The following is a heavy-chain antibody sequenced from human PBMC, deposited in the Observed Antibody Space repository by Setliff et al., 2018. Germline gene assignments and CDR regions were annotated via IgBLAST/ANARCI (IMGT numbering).Heavy chain of an antibody. CDR2: IDYDGRT. CDR3: NGFYHYFSLDV. V-gene: IGHV4-34*08. J-gene: IGHJ6*02. D-gene: IGHD3-22*01. Sequence: SETLSLTCTAHGETISTYQWSWIRQPPGKGLEWIGEIDYDGRTKYDPSLKSRVIISGDRSKWQLSLKMRSVTAADTAVYYCNGFYHYFSLDVWGQGTTVTVSS. CDR1: GETISTYQ.